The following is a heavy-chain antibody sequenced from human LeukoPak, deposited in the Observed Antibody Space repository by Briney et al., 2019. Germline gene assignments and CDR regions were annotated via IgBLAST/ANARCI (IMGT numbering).Heavy chain of an antibody. CDR3: AKGNGYSYGRYYFDY. Sequence: GGSLRLSCAASGFTFSTYSMSWVRQAPGKGPEWVSTIDVTTGISYYADSVKGRFTISRDNFQNTLFLQLNNLRVDDTAVYYCAKGNGYSYGRYYFDYWGQGTLVTVSS. D-gene: IGHD5-18*01. CDR1: GFTFSTYS. J-gene: IGHJ4*02. V-gene: IGHV3-23*01. CDR2: IDVTTGIS.